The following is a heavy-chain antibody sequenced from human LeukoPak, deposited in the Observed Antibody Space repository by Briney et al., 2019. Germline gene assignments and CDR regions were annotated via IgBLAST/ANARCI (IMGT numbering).Heavy chain of an antibody. Sequence: SQTLSLTWGISGGSVSSNSAGWHWIRQSPSRGLEWLGKTYYRSKWYRDYAVSVKTRISSNPATSKSQFSLQLNSVPPEDPAVYYCARSHSYSFDYWGQGTLVTVSS. CDR2: TYYRSKWYR. D-gene: IGHD1-26*01. J-gene: IGHJ4*02. V-gene: IGHV6-1*01. CDR3: ARSHSYSFDY. CDR1: GGSVSSNSAG.